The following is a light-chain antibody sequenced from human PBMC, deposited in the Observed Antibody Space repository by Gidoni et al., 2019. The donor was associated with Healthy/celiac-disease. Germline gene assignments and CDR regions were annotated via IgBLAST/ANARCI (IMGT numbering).Light chain of an antibody. CDR2: KDR. J-gene: IGLJ2*01. CDR1: ALPKQY. Sequence: SYALTQPPSVSVSPGQTARITCAGAALPKQYAYWYQQEPGQAPVLVIYKDRERPSGIPERFSGSSSGTTVTLTISGVQAEDEADYYCQSADSSGTYVVFGGGTKLXVX. V-gene: IGLV3-25*03. CDR3: QSADSSGTYVV.